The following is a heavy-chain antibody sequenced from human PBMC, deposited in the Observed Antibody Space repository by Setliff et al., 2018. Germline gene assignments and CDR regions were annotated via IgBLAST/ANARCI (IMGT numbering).Heavy chain of an antibody. Sequence: GASVKVSCKASGYTFTSYGISWVRQAPGQGLEWMGWISAYNGNTNYAQKLQGRVTMTTDTSTSTAYMELRSLRSDDTAVYYCARANDYSSGWYLYYYMDVWGKGTTVTVSS. CDR1: GYTFTSYG. CDR3: ARANDYSSGWYLYYYMDV. CDR2: ISAYNGNT. J-gene: IGHJ6*03. V-gene: IGHV1-18*01. D-gene: IGHD6-19*01.